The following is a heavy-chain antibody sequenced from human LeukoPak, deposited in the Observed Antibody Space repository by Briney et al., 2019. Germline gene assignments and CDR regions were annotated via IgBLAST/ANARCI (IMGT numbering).Heavy chain of an antibody. V-gene: IGHV3-30*04. CDR3: ARYSSSYCSSTSCSLEYYFDY. CDR1: GFTFSSYA. Sequence: PGGSLRLSCAASGFTFSSYAMHWVRQAPGKGLEWVAVISYDGSNKYYADSVEGRFTISRDNSKDTLYLQMNSLRAEDTAVYYCARYSSSYCSSTSCSLEYYFDYWGQGTLVTVSS. J-gene: IGHJ4*02. D-gene: IGHD2-2*01. CDR2: ISYDGSNK.